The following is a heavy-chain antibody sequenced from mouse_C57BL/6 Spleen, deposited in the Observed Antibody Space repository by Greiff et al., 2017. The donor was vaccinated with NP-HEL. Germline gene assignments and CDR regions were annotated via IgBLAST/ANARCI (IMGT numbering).Heavy chain of an antibody. J-gene: IGHJ3*01. CDR2: ISSGGDYI. CDR3: TRALANPSWFAY. CDR1: GFTFSSYA. Sequence: EVQVVESGEGLVKPGGSLKLSCAASGFTFSSYAMSWVRQTPEKRLEWVAYISSGGDYIYYADTVKGRFTISRDNARNTLYLQMSSLKSEDTAMYYCTRALANPSWFAYWGQGTLVTVSA. V-gene: IGHV5-9-1*02. D-gene: IGHD1-1*01.